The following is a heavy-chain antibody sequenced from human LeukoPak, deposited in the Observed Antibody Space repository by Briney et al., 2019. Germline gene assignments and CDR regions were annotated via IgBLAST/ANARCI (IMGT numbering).Heavy chain of an antibody. Sequence: GESLKISCEGSGYSFTSYWIGWVRQMPGKGLEWVGIIYPSDSDTRYSPSFQGQVTISADKSISTAYLQWNSLKASDTAMYYCARGRLGIVGTADDAFDIWGQGTMVTVSS. CDR3: ARGRLGIVGTADDAFDI. V-gene: IGHV5-51*01. CDR2: IYPSDSDT. J-gene: IGHJ3*02. CDR1: GYSFTSYW. D-gene: IGHD1-26*01.